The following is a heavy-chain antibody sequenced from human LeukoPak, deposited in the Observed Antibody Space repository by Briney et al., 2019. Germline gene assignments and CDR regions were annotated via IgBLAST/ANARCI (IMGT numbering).Heavy chain of an antibody. CDR2: VYQSGRT. Sequence: SETLSLTCTGSGYPISRGYYWGWIRQPPGKGLGWIGRVYQSGRTYQNPSPKSRVTISLDASKNQFSLTLSSATAADTAVYYCARDWYSSSSAGQIFAYWGQGTLVTVSS. V-gene: IGHV4-38-2*02. J-gene: IGHJ4*02. CDR1: GYPISRGYY. D-gene: IGHD6-6*01. CDR3: ARDWYSSSSAGQIFAY.